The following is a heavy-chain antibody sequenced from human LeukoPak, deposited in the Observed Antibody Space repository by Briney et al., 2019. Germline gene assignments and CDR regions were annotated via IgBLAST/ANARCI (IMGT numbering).Heavy chain of an antibody. Sequence: PGGSLRLSCAASGSTFSSYGMSWVRQAPGKGLEWVSAISGSGGSTYYADSVKGRFTIARDNSKNTLYLQMNSLRAEDTAVYYCAKGKYSSGWYEDYWGQGTLVTVSS. CDR2: ISGSGGST. D-gene: IGHD6-19*01. V-gene: IGHV3-23*01. CDR3: AKGKYSSGWYEDY. J-gene: IGHJ4*02. CDR1: GSTFSSYG.